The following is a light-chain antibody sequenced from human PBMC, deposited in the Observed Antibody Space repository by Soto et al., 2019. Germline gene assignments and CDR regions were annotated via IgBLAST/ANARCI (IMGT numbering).Light chain of an antibody. Sequence: QSVLTQPPSVSGAPGQRVTISCTGSSSNIGAGYDVHWYQHLPETAPKLLIYANSNRPSGVPDRFSGSKSGTSASLAITGLQADDEADYYCQSYDSSLSGSVVFGGGTKLTVL. V-gene: IGLV1-40*01. J-gene: IGLJ2*01. CDR1: SSNIGAGYD. CDR3: QSYDSSLSGSVV. CDR2: ANS.